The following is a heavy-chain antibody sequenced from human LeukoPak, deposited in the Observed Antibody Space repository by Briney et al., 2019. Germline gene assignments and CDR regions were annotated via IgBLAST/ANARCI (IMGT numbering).Heavy chain of an antibody. CDR3: ARVDRYHYYLDV. Sequence: SVKVSCKASGGTFSSYSITWVRQAPGQGLEWMGGIMPLFNTANYAQPFHGRVTITTDESTSKAYMELSSLRFEDTAMYYCARVDRYHYYLDVWGKGTTVTVSS. CDR1: GGTFSSYS. CDR2: IMPLFNTA. V-gene: IGHV1-69*05. J-gene: IGHJ6*03.